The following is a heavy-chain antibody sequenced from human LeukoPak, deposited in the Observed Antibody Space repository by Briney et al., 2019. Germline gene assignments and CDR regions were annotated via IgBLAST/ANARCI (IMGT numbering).Heavy chain of an antibody. J-gene: IGHJ1*01. CDR2: ISSSGDRT. CDR3: AKDLLNIFIFGAFQH. CDR1: GFIFSNYW. Sequence: GGSLRLSCAASGFIFSNYWMSWVRQAPGEGLEWVSTISSSGDRTYYADSVKGRFTITRDNSKNILFLQMNNLRAEDTAVYSCAKDLLNIFIFGAFQHWGQGSLVTVSS. D-gene: IGHD3/OR15-3a*01. V-gene: IGHV3-23*01.